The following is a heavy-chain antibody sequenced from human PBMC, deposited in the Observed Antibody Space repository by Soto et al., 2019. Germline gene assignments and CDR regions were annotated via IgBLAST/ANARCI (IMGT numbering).Heavy chain of an antibody. Sequence: QVQLVQSGAEVKNPGASEKVSCKASGYTFTRYGMGWARQAPGQGLEWMGWINTYNGNTNYAQNVQGRVTLTTDTSTSTAYMELRSLRSNDTAIYYCAMVDVYVTPSPQDVWGQGTTVIVSS. CDR2: INTYNGNT. J-gene: IGHJ6*02. D-gene: IGHD3-16*01. V-gene: IGHV1-18*01. CDR1: GYTFTRYG. CDR3: AMVDVYVTPSPQDV.